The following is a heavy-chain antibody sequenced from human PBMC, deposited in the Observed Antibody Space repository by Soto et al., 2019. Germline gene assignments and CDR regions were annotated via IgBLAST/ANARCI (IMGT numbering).Heavy chain of an antibody. CDR1: GFTFSSYG. Sequence: QVQLVESGGGVVQPGRSLRLSCAASGFTFSSYGMHWVRQAPGKGLEWVAVIWYDGSNKYYADSVKGRFTISRDNSKNTLYLQMNSLRAEDTAVYYCARDQTPAAEGGFDPWGQGTLVTVSS. CDR2: IWYDGSNK. CDR3: ARDQTPAAEGGFDP. V-gene: IGHV3-33*01. J-gene: IGHJ5*02. D-gene: IGHD6-13*01.